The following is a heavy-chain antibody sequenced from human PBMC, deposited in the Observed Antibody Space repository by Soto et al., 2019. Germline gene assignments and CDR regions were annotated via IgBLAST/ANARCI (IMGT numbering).Heavy chain of an antibody. J-gene: IGHJ4*02. Sequence: GGSLRLSCAASGFTFSSYAMSWVRQAPGKGLEWVSAISGSGGSTYYADSVKGRFTISRDNSKDTLYLQMNSLRAEDTAVYYCAKDRGYFDWLSAFDYWGQGTLVTVSS. CDR1: GFTFSSYA. CDR2: ISGSGGST. CDR3: AKDRGYFDWLSAFDY. D-gene: IGHD3-9*01. V-gene: IGHV3-23*01.